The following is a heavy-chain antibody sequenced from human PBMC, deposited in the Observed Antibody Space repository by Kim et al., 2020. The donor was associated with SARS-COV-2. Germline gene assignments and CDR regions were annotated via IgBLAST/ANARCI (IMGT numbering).Heavy chain of an antibody. CDR2: MATYNDGT. CDR1: GYTFTNHG. D-gene: IGHD5-12*01. Sequence: ASVKVSCKASGYTFTNHGITWVRQAPGQGLEWMGWMATYNDGTAYAERVQGRVTMTKDTSTNTAFLELRSLTSDDTAVYYCARDGGRAEGGYDKWGQGNL. CDR3: ARDGGRAEGGYDK. V-gene: IGHV1-18*01. J-gene: IGHJ4*02.